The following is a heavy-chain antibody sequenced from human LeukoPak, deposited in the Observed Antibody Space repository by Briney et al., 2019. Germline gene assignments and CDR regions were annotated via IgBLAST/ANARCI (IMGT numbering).Heavy chain of an antibody. CDR2: ISSSSSYI. D-gene: IGHD3-3*01. CDR1: GITLSDFW. V-gene: IGHV3-21*01. J-gene: IGHJ4*02. CDR3: AREDFPLDFDY. Sequence: GGSLRLSCAASGITLSDFWFSWVRQAPGKGLEWVSSISSSSSYIYYADSVKGRFTISRDNAKNSLYLQMNSLRAEDTAVYYCAREDFPLDFDYWGQGTLVTVSS.